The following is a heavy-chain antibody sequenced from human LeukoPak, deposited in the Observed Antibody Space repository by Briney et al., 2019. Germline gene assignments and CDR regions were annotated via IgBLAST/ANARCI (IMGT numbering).Heavy chain of an antibody. D-gene: IGHD3-22*01. J-gene: IGHJ4*02. V-gene: IGHV3-23*01. Sequence: GGSLRLSCAASGFTFDDYAMRWVRQAPGKGLEWVSAISESGGNTYYADSVKGRFTISRDNSKNTLYLQMNSLRAEDMAVYYCAMIKRDYWGQGTLVTVSS. CDR3: AMIKRDY. CDR1: GFTFDDYA. CDR2: ISESGGNT.